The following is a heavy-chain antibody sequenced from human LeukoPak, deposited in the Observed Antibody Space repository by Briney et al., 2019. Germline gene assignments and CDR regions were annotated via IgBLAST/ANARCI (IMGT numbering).Heavy chain of an antibody. CDR2: IYYTGST. J-gene: IGHJ2*01. D-gene: IGHD5-18*01. CDR1: GGSISSGDYY. Sequence: SETLSLTCTVSGGSISSGDYYWSWIRQPPGKGLEWIGYIYYTGSTYYNPSLKSRVTISVDTSKNQFSLKLSSVTAADTAVYYCARDRRYSYGYYWYFDLWGRGTLVTVSS. CDR3: ARDRRYSYGYYWYFDL. V-gene: IGHV4-30-4*02.